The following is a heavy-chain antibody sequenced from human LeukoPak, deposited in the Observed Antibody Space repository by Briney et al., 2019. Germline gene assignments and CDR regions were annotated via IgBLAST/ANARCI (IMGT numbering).Heavy chain of an antibody. CDR2: TSGSGGST. CDR1: GFTFSSYA. V-gene: IGHV3-23*01. CDR3: AKSKSGIAAAGTNY. J-gene: IGHJ4*02. Sequence: GGSLRLSCAASGFTFSSYAMSWVRQAPGKGLEWVSATSGSGGSTYYADSVKGRFTISRDNSKNTLYLQMNSLRAEDTAVYYCAKSKSGIAAAGTNYWGQGTLVTVSS. D-gene: IGHD6-13*01.